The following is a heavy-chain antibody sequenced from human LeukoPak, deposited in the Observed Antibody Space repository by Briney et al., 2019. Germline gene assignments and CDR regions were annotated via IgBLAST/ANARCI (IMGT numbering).Heavy chain of an antibody. CDR1: GFTFSRYD. CDR3: ARVGYSSSWSPSDY. CDR2: IAYDGNSK. Sequence: PGGSLRLSCVASGFTFSRYDVHWVRQAPGKGLEWVAVIAYDGNSKIYADSVKGRFTISRDNSKNTVYLQMNSLRAEDTALYYCARVGYSSSWSPSDYWGQGALVTVSS. V-gene: IGHV3-30-3*01. J-gene: IGHJ4*02. D-gene: IGHD6-13*01.